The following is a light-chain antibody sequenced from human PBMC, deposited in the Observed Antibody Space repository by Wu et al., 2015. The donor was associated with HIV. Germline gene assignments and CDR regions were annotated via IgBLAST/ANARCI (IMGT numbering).Light chain of an antibody. V-gene: IGKV3-20*01. J-gene: IGKJ4*01. Sequence: EIVLTQSPGTLSLSPGERATLSRRASQSVSSNYLAWYQQKPGQAPRLLIYGASTRATGIPARFSGSGSGTEFTLTISRLEPEDFAVYYCQQYGSSPLTFGGGTKVEIK. CDR1: QSVSSNY. CDR2: GAS. CDR3: QQYGSSPLT.